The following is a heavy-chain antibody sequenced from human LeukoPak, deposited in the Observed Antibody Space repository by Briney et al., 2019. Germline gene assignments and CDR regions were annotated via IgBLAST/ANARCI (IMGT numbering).Heavy chain of an antibody. Sequence: PGGSLRLSCAVSGFTVSSDYMSWVRQAPGKGLEWVSNIYRDGGTYYTDSVKGRFTISRDNSKNTLYLQMNSLRAEDTAVYYCARDAYGGAFDIWGQGTMVTVSS. CDR3: ARDAYGGAFDI. J-gene: IGHJ3*02. CDR1: GFTVSSDY. V-gene: IGHV3-66*01. CDR2: IYRDGGT. D-gene: IGHD4-17*01.